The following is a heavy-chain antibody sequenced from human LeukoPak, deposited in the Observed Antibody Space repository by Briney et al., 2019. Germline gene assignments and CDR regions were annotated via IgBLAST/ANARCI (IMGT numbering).Heavy chain of an antibody. CDR1: GFSLSSYD. J-gene: IGHJ4*02. D-gene: IGHD1-26*01. V-gene: IGHV3-30*02. CDR3: AKDQSGRYSYGFDY. Sequence: GGSLRLSCAASGFSLSSYDMNWVRQAPGKGLEWVAFIRFDGSNKYYADSVKGRFTISRDNSKNTLYLQMNSLRAEDTAVYYCAKDQSGRYSYGFDYWGQGTLVTVSS. CDR2: IRFDGSNK.